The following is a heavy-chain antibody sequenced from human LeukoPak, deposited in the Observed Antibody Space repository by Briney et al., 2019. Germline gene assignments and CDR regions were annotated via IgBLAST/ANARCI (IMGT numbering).Heavy chain of an antibody. CDR3: AKDIRAGYSYGGFDY. J-gene: IGHJ4*02. CDR2: ISWNSGSI. Sequence: GGSLRLSCAASGFTFDDYAMHWVRQAPGKGLEWVSGISWNSGSIGYADSVKGRFTISRDNAKNSLYLQMNSLRAEDTALYYCAKDIRAGYSYGGFDYWGQGTLVTVSS. V-gene: IGHV3-9*01. D-gene: IGHD5-18*01. CDR1: GFTFDDYA.